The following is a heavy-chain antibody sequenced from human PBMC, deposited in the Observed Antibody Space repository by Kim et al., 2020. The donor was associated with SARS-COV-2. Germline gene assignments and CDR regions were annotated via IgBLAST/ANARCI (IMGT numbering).Heavy chain of an antibody. Sequence: GGSLRLSCAASGFTFDDYAMHWVRQAPGKSLEWVSLSSGDGGSRYYADSVKGRFTISRDNRKNSLYLQMNSLRIEDSALYYCAKDMPPIDYWGQGTLVTV. CDR2: SSGDGGSR. CDR1: GFTFDDYA. J-gene: IGHJ4*02. V-gene: IGHV3-43*02. CDR3: AKDMPPIDY.